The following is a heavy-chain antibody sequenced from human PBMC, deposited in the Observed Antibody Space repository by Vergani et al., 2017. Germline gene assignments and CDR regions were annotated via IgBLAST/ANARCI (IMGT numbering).Heavy chain of an antibody. V-gene: IGHV1-2*02. Sequence: QVQLVQSGAEVKKPGASVKVSCKASGYTFTGYYMHWVRQAPGQGLEWMGWINPNSGGPNYAQKFQGSVTMTRDTSISTAYMEMSRLRSDDTAVYYCASSNWNHVRPIYAFDIWGQGTMVTVSS. CDR3: ASSNWNHVRPIYAFDI. J-gene: IGHJ3*02. CDR1: GYTFTGYY. D-gene: IGHD1-14*01. CDR2: INPNSGGP.